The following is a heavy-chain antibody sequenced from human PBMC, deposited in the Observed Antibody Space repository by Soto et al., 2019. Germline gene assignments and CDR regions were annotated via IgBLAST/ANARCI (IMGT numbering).Heavy chain of an antibody. CDR2: IYSSGST. CDR3: ASSVQDYYDSSGRYFYGMDV. CDR1: GGSISSYY. V-gene: IGHV4-59*01. D-gene: IGHD3-22*01. J-gene: IGHJ6*02. Sequence: SETLSLTCPVSGGSISSYYWSWIRQPPGKGLEWIGYIYSSGSTNYNPSLKSRVTISVDTSKNQFSLKLSSVTAADTAVYYCASSVQDYYDSSGRYFYGMDVWGQGTTVT.